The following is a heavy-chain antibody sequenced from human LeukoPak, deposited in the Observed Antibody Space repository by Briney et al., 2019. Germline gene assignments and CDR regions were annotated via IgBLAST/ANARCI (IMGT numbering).Heavy chain of an antibody. Sequence: GASVKVSCKASGYTFTSYYIHWVRQAPGQGLEWMGISNPSGGSSNYAQKFQGRVTMTRDTPTSTVYMELSSLRSEDTAVYYCARWTITYLDYWGQGTLVTVSS. CDR1: GYTFTSYY. D-gene: IGHD1-14*01. CDR3: ARWTITYLDY. V-gene: IGHV1-46*01. J-gene: IGHJ4*02. CDR2: SNPSGGSS.